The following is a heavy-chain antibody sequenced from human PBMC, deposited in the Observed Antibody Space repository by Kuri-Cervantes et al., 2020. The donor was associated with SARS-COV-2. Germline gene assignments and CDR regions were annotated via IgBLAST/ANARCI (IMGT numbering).Heavy chain of an antibody. CDR1: GYNFTGYY. CDR2: INPNSGGT. CDR3: ARDSATSRSAFDI. V-gene: IGHV1-2*02. J-gene: IGHJ3*02. D-gene: IGHD6-13*01. Sequence: ASVKVSCKASGYNFTGYYMHWVRQAPGQGLEWMGWINPNSGGTNYAQKFQGRVTMTRDTSISTAYMELSRLRSDDTAVYYCARDSATSRSAFDIWGQGTMVTVSS.